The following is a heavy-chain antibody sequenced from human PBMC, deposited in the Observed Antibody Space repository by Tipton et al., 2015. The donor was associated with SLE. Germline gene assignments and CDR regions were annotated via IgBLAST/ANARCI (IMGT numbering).Heavy chain of an antibody. V-gene: IGHV4-61*02. D-gene: IGHD1-26*01. CDR2: IYYSGST. CDR1: GGSISSGSYY. J-gene: IGHJ3*02. CDR3: AGDRVGGRYHDGLDI. Sequence: TLSLTCPVSGGSISSGSYYWSWIRQPAGKGLEWIGRIYYSGSTSYNPSLKSRVTISIDTSKNQFSLKLSSVTAADTAVYYCAGDRVGGRYHDGLDIWGQGTMVTVSS.